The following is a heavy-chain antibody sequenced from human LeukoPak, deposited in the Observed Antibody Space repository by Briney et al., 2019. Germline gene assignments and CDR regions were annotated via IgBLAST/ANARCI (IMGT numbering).Heavy chain of an antibody. V-gene: IGHV1-24*01. CDR3: TTDRRHIEIATVYYYYGMDV. J-gene: IGHJ6*02. D-gene: IGHD5-24*01. CDR2: FDPEDRET. CDR1: GYTLTELS. Sequence: ASVKVSCKVSGYTLTELSMHWGRQAPGKGLGWRGGFDPEDRETMHAQKFQGRVTITEDTSTDTAYMELSSLRSEDTAVYYCTTDRRHIEIATVYYYYGMDVWGQGTTVIVSS.